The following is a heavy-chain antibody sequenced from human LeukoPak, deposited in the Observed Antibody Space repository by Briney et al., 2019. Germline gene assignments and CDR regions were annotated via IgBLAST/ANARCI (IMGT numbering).Heavy chain of an antibody. D-gene: IGHD5-12*01. V-gene: IGHV4-59*01. CDR1: GGSISSYY. J-gene: IGHJ4*02. Sequence: SETLSLTCTVSGGSISSYYWSWIRQPAGKGLEWTGYIYYSGSTNYNPSLKSRVTISVDTSKNQFSLKLSSVTAADTAVYYCARRGPYSGYDYDYWGQGTLVTVSS. CDR3: ARRGPYSGYDYDY. CDR2: IYYSGST.